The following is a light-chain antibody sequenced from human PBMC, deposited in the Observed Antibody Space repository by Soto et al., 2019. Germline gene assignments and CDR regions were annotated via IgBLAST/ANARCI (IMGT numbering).Light chain of an antibody. CDR3: QQHGSSPPT. J-gene: IGKJ1*01. Sequence: EIVLTQSPGTLSLSPGERATLSCRASQSVSSSYLAWYQQKPDQAPRLLFYGASRRATGIPDRFSGSGSGTDFTLTISRLEPEDFAVYYCQQHGSSPPTSGQGTKVEIK. CDR2: GAS. CDR1: QSVSSSY. V-gene: IGKV3-20*01.